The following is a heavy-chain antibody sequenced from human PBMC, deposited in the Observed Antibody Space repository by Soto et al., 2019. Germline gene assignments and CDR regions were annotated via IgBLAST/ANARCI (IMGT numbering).Heavy chain of an antibody. D-gene: IGHD3-22*01. V-gene: IGHV1-2*02. CDR3: ARGGNSGYYYE. Sequence: QVQLVQSGAEVKKPGASVKVSCKASGYTFTDYYIHWVRQAPGQGLEWMGWINPNSGGTKYAQKFQGRVTMTRDTSIGIAYMEVSRLTSDDTAVYSCARGGNSGYYYEWGQGTLASVSS. CDR2: INPNSGGT. CDR1: GYTFTDYY. J-gene: IGHJ4*02.